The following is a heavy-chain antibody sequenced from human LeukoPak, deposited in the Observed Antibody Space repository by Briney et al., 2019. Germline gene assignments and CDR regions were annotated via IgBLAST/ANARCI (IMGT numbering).Heavy chain of an antibody. V-gene: IGHV4-4*07. CDR1: GVSMNYYF. CDR3: ARVPPDYNDSHDALDL. Sequence: SETLSLTCTVSGVSMNYYFWNWIRQPAGEGLQWIGRIHSSGTTNYNPSLKSRVTMSIDMSKNQFSLRLTSVTAADTAVYYCARVPPDYNDSHDALDLWGQGTVVTVSS. D-gene: IGHD4-17*01. J-gene: IGHJ3*01. CDR2: IHSSGTT.